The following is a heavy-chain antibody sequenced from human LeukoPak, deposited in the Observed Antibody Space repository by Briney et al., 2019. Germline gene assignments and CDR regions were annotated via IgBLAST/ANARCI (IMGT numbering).Heavy chain of an antibody. CDR2: IYYSGST. V-gene: IGHV4-59*08. CDR1: GGSISSHY. Sequence: SETLSLTCTVSGGSISSHYWSWIRQPPGKGLEWIGYIYYSGSTNYNPSLKSRVTISVDTSKNQFSLKLSSVTAADTAVYYCARQSRYCSGGSCWAFDIWGQGTMVTVSS. D-gene: IGHD2-15*01. J-gene: IGHJ3*02. CDR3: ARQSRYCSGGSCWAFDI.